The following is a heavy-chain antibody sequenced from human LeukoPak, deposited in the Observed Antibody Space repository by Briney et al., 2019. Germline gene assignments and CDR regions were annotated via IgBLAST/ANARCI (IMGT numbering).Heavy chain of an antibody. Sequence: SETLSLTCAVYGGSFSGYYWSWIRQPPGKGLEWIGEINHSGSTNYNPSLKSRVTISVDTSKNQFSLKLSSVTAADTAVYYCARDRGCSGGSCYQRYFDYWGQGTLVTVSS. CDR3: ARDRGCSGGSCYQRYFDY. CDR2: INHSGST. D-gene: IGHD2-15*01. J-gene: IGHJ4*02. CDR1: GGSFSGYY. V-gene: IGHV4-34*01.